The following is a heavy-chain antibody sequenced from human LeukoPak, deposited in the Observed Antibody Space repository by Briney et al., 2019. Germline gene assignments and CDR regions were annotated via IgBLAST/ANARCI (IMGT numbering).Heavy chain of an antibody. J-gene: IGHJ4*02. CDR3: AKCRGGSCYSSSDY. Sequence: GGSLRLSCAASGFNFSPYAMSWVRQAPGRGLEWVSSIGGSDSSTYYTDSVKGRFTISRDSSKSTLYLQMNSLRADDAALYYCAKCRGGSCYSSSDYWGQGTLVTVSS. CDR1: GFNFSPYA. D-gene: IGHD2-15*01. CDR2: IGGSDSST. V-gene: IGHV3-23*01.